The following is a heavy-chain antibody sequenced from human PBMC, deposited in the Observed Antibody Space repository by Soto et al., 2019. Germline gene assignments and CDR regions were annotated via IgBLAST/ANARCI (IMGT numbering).Heavy chain of an antibody. CDR3: VKGEYYYDGSAYYPFDY. CDR2: ISYDGANK. D-gene: IGHD3-22*01. Sequence: PGGSLRLSCAASGFTFSRYPMHWVRQAPGKGLEWVALISYDGANKKYADSVKGRFTISRDNSKNTAYLQMSSLRPEDTAVYYCVKGEYYYDGSAYYPFDYWGQGRMVTVSS. J-gene: IGHJ4*02. CDR1: GFTFSRYP. V-gene: IGHV3-30*14.